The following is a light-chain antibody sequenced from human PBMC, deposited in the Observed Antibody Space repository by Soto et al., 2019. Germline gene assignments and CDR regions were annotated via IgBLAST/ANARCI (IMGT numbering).Light chain of an antibody. V-gene: IGLV2-14*01. CDR2: DVS. CDR3: SSYTSSSTPRYVV. J-gene: IGLJ2*01. CDR1: SSDVGGYNY. Sequence: QSALTQPASVSGSPGQSITISCTGTSSDVGGYNYVSWYQQHPGKAPKLMIYDVSNRPSGVSNRFSGSKSGNTASLTISGLQAEDDADYYCSSYTSSSTPRYVVFGGGTKLTVL.